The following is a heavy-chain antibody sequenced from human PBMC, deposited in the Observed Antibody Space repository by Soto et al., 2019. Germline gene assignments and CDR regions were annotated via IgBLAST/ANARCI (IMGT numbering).Heavy chain of an antibody. Sequence: EVQLLESGGGLVQPGGSLRLSCAASGFTFSSYAMSWVRQAPGKGLEWVSAISGSGGSTYYADSVKGRFTISRDNSKKTLYLQMNSLRAEDTAVYYCAKVGYCSGGSCSYYYYGMDVWGQGTTVTVSS. D-gene: IGHD2-15*01. J-gene: IGHJ6*02. CDR1: GFTFSSYA. CDR3: AKVGYCSGGSCSYYYYGMDV. CDR2: ISGSGGST. V-gene: IGHV3-23*01.